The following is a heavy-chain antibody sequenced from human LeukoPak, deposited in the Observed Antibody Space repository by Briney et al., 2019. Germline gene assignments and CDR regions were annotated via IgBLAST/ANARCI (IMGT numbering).Heavy chain of an antibody. Sequence: SETLSLTCTVSGVSISSGGYYWSWIRQHPGKGLEWIGYIFYGESAYYNPSLKSRVTIAVDASDNQLSLNLSSVTAADTAVYYCARDFRAAAVPYCYYGMDVWGQGTTVTVSS. CDR3: ARDFRAAAVPYCYYGMDV. CDR1: GVSISSGGYY. V-gene: IGHV4-31*03. D-gene: IGHD6-13*01. CDR2: IFYGESA. J-gene: IGHJ6*02.